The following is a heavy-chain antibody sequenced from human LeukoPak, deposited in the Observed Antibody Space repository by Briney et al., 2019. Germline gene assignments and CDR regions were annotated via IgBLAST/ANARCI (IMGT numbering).Heavy chain of an antibody. J-gene: IGHJ5*02. CDR1: GGSINYYY. D-gene: IGHD6-13*01. Sequence: PSETLSLTCNASGGSINYYYWSWIRQPSGKGLEWIAYMYYSGSTNYNPSLKSRVTISVDTSKNQFSLKLSSVTAADTAVYYCARGPYSSSYFVTTPWFDPWGQGTLVTVSS. V-gene: IGHV4-59*01. CDR2: MYYSGST. CDR3: ARGPYSSSYFVTTPWFDP.